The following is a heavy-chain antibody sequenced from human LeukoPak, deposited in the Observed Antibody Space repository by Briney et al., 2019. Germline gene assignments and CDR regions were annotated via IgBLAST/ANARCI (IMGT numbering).Heavy chain of an antibody. CDR3: ASTSSSLSRTDY. D-gene: IGHD6-6*01. Sequence: PGGSLRLSCAASGFTFSSYGMHWVRQAPGKGLEWVAFIRYDGSNKYYADSVKGRFTISRDNSKNTLYLQMNSLRAEDTAVYYCASTSSSLSRTDYWGQGTLVTVSS. J-gene: IGHJ4*02. V-gene: IGHV3-30*02. CDR1: GFTFSSYG. CDR2: IRYDGSNK.